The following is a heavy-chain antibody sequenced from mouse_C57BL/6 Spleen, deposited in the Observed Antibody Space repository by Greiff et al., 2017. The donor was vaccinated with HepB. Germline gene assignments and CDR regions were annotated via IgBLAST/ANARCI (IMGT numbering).Heavy chain of an antibody. J-gene: IGHJ3*01. CDR3: ARDWDDGPWFAY. CDR2: ISDGGSYT. CDR1: GFTFSSYA. D-gene: IGHD2-3*01. Sequence: EVQRVESGGGLVKPGGSLKLSCAASGFTFSSYAMSWVRQTPEKRLEWVATISDGGSYTYYPDNVKGRFTISRDNAKNNLYLQMSHLKSEDTAMYYCARDWDDGPWFAYWGQGTLVTVSA. V-gene: IGHV5-4*01.